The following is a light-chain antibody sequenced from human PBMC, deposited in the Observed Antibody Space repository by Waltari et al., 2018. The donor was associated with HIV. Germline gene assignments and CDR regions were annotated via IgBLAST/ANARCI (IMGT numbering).Light chain of an antibody. CDR1: SSNIGNNY. CDR2: DNN. CDR3: GTWDSSLGAGV. J-gene: IGLJ3*02. V-gene: IGLV1-51*01. Sequence: QSVLTQPPSVSAAPGQKVTISCSGSSSNIGNNYVSWYQQLPGTAPKLLIYDNNKRPSGIPDRFSGSKSGTSATLGITGRQTGDEADYYCGTWDSSLGAGVFGGGTKLTVL.